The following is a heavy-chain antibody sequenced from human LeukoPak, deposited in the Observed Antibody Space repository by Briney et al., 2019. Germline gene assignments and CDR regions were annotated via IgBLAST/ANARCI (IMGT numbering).Heavy chain of an antibody. CDR2: IYHSGST. Sequence: KPSETLSLTCTVSGYSISSGYYWGWIRQPPGKGLEWIGSIYHSGSTYYNPSLKSRVTISVDTSKNQFSLKLSSVTAADTAVYYCARGVGATETFDYWGQGTLVTVSS. J-gene: IGHJ4*02. CDR3: ARGVGATETFDY. D-gene: IGHD1-26*01. CDR1: GYSISSGYY. V-gene: IGHV4-38-2*02.